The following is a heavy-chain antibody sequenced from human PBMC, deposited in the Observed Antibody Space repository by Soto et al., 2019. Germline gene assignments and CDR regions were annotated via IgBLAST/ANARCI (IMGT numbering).Heavy chain of an antibody. CDR1: GFTFSSYG. CDR2: IWYDGSNK. J-gene: IGHJ5*02. Sequence: QVQLVESGGGVVQPGRSLRLSCAASGFTFSSYGMHWVRQAPGKGLEWVAVIWYDGSNKYYADSVKGRFTISRDNSKNTLYLQMNSLRAEDTAVYYCARDRPPYGSGSLRGHNWFDPWGQGTLVTVSS. D-gene: IGHD3-10*01. CDR3: ARDRPPYGSGSLRGHNWFDP. V-gene: IGHV3-33*01.